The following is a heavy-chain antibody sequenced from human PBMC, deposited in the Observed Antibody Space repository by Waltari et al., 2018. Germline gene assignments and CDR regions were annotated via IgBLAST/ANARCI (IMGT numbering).Heavy chain of an antibody. CDR1: GPTFPGNV. Sequence: EVQLVESGGGLVKRGGSLRLSCAPSGPTFPGNVTNWVRQAPGQGLVWVSSISSTTRYIYYADSVKGRFTISRDNAKNSLSLQMNSLRAEDTAVYYCARGYCRGVICYFDFWGQGTLVTVSS. CDR2: ISSTTRYI. J-gene: IGHJ4*02. CDR3: ARGYCRGVICYFDF. D-gene: IGHD2-15*01. V-gene: IGHV3-21*01.